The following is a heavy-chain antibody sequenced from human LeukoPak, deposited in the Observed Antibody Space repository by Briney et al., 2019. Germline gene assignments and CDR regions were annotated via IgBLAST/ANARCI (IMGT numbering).Heavy chain of an antibody. D-gene: IGHD2/OR15-2a*01. J-gene: IGHJ3*02. Sequence: GGSLRLSCAASGFTFSSYGMHWVRQAPGKGLEWVTFIRYDGSDEYYADSVKGRFTISRDNPKNTLYLQMNSLRAGDTAFYYCVKGGVSPTFTHIFDIWGQGTIVTVSS. CDR1: GFTFSSYG. V-gene: IGHV3-30*02. CDR3: VKGGVSPTFTHIFDI. CDR2: IRYDGSDE.